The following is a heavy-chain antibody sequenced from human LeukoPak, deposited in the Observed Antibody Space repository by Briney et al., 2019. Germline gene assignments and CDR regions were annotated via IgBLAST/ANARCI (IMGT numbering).Heavy chain of an antibody. Sequence: GGSLRLSCAASGFTFNSYTMNWVRQAPGKGLEGVSSISSSSSYIYYADSVKGRFTISRDNAKNSLYLQMNSLRAEDTAVYYCARQGYSYGGFDYWGQGTLVTVSS. V-gene: IGHV3-21*01. J-gene: IGHJ4*02. CDR3: ARQGYSYGGFDY. CDR1: GFTFNSYT. D-gene: IGHD5-18*01. CDR2: ISSSSSYI.